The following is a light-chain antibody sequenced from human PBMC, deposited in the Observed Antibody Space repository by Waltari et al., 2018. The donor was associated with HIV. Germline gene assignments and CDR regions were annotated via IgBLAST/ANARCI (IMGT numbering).Light chain of an antibody. CDR2: EVS. CDR1: SSDGGGYNY. J-gene: IGLJ2*01. V-gene: IGLV2-14*01. Sequence: QSALTQPASVSGSPGQSIAISCTGTSSDGGGYNYVSWYQQHPGKAPKLMIYEVSNRPSGVSNRFSGFKSGNTASLTISGLQAEDEADYYCSSYTSINTVIFGGGTKLTVL. CDR3: SSYTSINTVI.